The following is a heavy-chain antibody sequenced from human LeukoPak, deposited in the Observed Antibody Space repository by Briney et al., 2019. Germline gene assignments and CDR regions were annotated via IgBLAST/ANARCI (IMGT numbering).Heavy chain of an antibody. CDR2: ISGSGGST. V-gene: IGHV3-23*01. D-gene: IGHD3-9*01. CDR3: AKHPNRYDILTGYYPLYYFDY. J-gene: IGHJ4*02. CDR1: GFTFGSYA. Sequence: GGSLRLSCAASGFTFGSYAMSWVRQAPGKGLEWVSAISGSGGSTYYADSVKGRFTISRDNSKNTLYLQMNSLRAEDTAVYYRAKHPNRYDILTGYYPLYYFDYWGQGTLVTVSS.